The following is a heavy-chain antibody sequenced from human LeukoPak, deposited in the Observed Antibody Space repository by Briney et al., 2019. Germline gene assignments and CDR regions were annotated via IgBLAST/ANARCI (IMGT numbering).Heavy chain of an antibody. CDR2: IYTSGST. D-gene: IGHD2-2*01. V-gene: IGHV4-4*07. CDR1: GGSISSYY. Sequence: SETLSLTCTVSGGSISSYYWSWIRQPAGKGLEWIGRIYTSGSTNYNPSLKSRVTMSVDTSKNQFSLKLSSVTAADTAVYYCAGETDIVVVPALWGQGTLVTVSS. CDR3: AGETDIVVVPAL. J-gene: IGHJ4*02.